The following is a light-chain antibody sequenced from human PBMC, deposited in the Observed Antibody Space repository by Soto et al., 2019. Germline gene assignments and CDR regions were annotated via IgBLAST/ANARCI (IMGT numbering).Light chain of an antibody. CDR3: QQCGSSPWT. CDR1: QGVSSN. CDR2: GAS. J-gene: IGKJ1*01. Sequence: ESVLTQSPPTLTLSPGERAALSWGASQGVSSNLAWYQQKPGQAPRLLIYGASTRATGIPARFSGSGSGTDFTLTINRLEPEDFAVYYCQQCGSSPWTFGQGTKVDI. V-gene: IGKV3-20*01.